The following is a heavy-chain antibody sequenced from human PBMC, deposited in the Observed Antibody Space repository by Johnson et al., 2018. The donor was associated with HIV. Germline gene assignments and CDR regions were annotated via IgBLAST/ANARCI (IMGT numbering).Heavy chain of an antibody. V-gene: IGHV3-9*01. D-gene: IGHD4-17*01. CDR3: AKEYSSPYGDYDGDAFDI. Sequence: VQLVESGGGSVQPGRSLRLSCAASGFTFDDYAMHWVRQAPGKGLEWVSGISWNSGSIGHADSVKGRFTISRDNSKNTLYLQMNSLRAEDTAVYYCAKEYSSPYGDYDGDAFDIWGQGTMVTVSS. CDR2: ISWNSGSI. J-gene: IGHJ3*02. CDR1: GFTFDDYA.